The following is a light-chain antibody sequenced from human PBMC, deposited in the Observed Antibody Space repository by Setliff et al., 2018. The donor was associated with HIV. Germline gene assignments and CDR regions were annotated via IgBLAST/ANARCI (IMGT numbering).Light chain of an antibody. J-gene: IGLJ3*02. CDR1: NIGDKS. Sequence: SYELAQSPSVSVAPGKTARITCGGNNIGDKSVFWYQQKPGLAPVLAIYYDTDRPSGIPERFSGSNSGNTATLTISRVEAGDEADYSCQVWDSSSDAWVFGGGTKVTVL. CDR3: QVWDSSSDAWV. V-gene: IGLV3-21*04. CDR2: YDT.